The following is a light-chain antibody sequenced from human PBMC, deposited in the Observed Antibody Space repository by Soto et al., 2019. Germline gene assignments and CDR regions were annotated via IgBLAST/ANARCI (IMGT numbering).Light chain of an antibody. CDR2: AAS. J-gene: IGKJ3*01. CDR3: QQYGDSPLT. CDR1: QSISSNY. Sequence: IILTQSPGTLSLSPGERATLSCRASQSISSNYLAWYQQKPGQAPRLLIYAASTRAAAVPDRFTGSGSGTDFALTISRLEPEDFGVYYCQQYGDSPLTSAPGTKVDI. V-gene: IGKV3-20*01.